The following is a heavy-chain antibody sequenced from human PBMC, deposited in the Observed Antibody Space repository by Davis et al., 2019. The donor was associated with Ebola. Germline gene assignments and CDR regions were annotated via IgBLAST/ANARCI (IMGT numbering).Heavy chain of an antibody. J-gene: IGHJ5*02. CDR1: GFTFSSYA. V-gene: IGHV3-64D*08. Sequence: GESLKISCSASGFTFSSYAMHRVRQAPGKGLEYVSAISSNGGSTYYADSVKGRFTISRDNSKNTLYLQMSSLRAEDTAVYYCVRDSDWDWFDPWGQGTLVTVSS. CDR2: ISSNGGST. CDR3: VRDSDWDWFDP. D-gene: IGHD3-9*01.